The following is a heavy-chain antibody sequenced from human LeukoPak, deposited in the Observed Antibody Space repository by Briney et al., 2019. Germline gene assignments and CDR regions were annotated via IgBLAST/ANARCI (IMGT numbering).Heavy chain of an antibody. CDR1: GFTFSSYG. CDR3: ASETNCSGGSCYQT. V-gene: IGHV3-33*01. J-gene: IGHJ5*02. Sequence: GRSLRLSCAASGFTFSSYGMHWVRQAPGKGLEWVAVIWYDGSNKYYADSVKGRFTISSDNSKNTLYLQMNSLRAEDTAVYYCASETNCSGGSCYQTWGQGTLVTVSS. D-gene: IGHD2-15*01. CDR2: IWYDGSNK.